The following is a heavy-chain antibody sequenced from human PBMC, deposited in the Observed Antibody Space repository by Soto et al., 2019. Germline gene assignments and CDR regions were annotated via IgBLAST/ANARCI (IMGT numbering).Heavy chain of an antibody. D-gene: IGHD2-15*01. CDR1: GGTFSSYA. CDR2: IIPIFGTA. V-gene: IGHV1-69*13. CDR3: ASSVAAPLYYYFDY. Sequence: ASVKVSCKASGGTFSSYAISWVRQAPGQGLEWMGGIIPIFGTANYAQKFQGRVTITADESTSTAYMELSSLRSEDTAVYYCASSVAAPLYYYFDYWGQGTLVTVSS. J-gene: IGHJ4*02.